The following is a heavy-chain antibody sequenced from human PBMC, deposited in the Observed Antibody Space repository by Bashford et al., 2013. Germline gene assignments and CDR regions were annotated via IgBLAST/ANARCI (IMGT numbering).Heavy chain of an antibody. CDR3: ARDLSSHHMDV. Sequence: VRQAPGKGLEWVSSMTSSGDYIYYADSVKGRFTISRDNAKNSLYLQMNSLRAEDTAVYYCARDLSSHHMDVWGKGTTVTVSS. CDR2: MTSSGDYI. J-gene: IGHJ6*03. V-gene: IGHV3-21*01.